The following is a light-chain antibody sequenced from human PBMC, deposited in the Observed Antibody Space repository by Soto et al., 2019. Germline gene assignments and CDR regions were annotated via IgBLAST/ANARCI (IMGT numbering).Light chain of an antibody. CDR1: QTIISW. V-gene: IGKV1-5*03. CDR2: KSS. CDR3: QHYNSYSEA. J-gene: IGKJ1*01. Sequence: DIQMTQSPSTLSGSVGDRVTITCRASQTIISWLAWYQQKPVKAPKLLIYKSSTLKSGVPSRFSGSGSGTEFSLTISSLQPDDFATYYCQHYNSYSEAFGQGTKVELK.